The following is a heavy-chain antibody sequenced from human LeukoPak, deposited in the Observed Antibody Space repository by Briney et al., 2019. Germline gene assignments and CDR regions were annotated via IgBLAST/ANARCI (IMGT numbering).Heavy chain of an antibody. CDR3: ARGICSGGSCYLDYYYYYGMDV. CDR1: GFTFSNYN. Sequence: PGGSLRLSCAASGFTFSNYNMNWVRQAPGKGLEWVSSCSSSSSYIYYADSVKGRFTISRDNAKNSLYLQMNSLRAEDTAVYYCARGICSGGSCYLDYYYYYGMDVWGQGTTVTVSS. D-gene: IGHD2-15*01. V-gene: IGHV3-21*01. CDR2: CSSSSSYI. J-gene: IGHJ6*02.